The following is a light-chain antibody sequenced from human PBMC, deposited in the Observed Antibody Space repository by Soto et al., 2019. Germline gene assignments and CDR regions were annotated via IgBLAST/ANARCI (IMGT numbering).Light chain of an antibody. Sequence: SYELTQPPSVSVSPGQTASITCSGEKLGNKYVCWYQQKPGQSPVLVIYQDSKRPSGIPERFSGSNSGNTATLTISGTQAMDEADYYCQAWDSSTVVFGGGTKLTVL. CDR3: QAWDSSTVV. CDR1: KLGNKY. V-gene: IGLV3-1*01. CDR2: QDS. J-gene: IGLJ2*01.